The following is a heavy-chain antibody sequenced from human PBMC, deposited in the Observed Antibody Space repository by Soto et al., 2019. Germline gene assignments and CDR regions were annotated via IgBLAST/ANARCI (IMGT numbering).Heavy chain of an antibody. D-gene: IGHD4-17*01. V-gene: IGHV4-31*03. Sequence: TLSLTCTVSGGSISSGGYYWSWIRQHPGKGLEWIGYIYYSGSTYYNPSLKSRVTISVDTSKNQFSLKLSSVTAADTAVYYCARRLRWNNWFDPWGQGTLVTVSS. CDR3: ARRLRWNNWFDP. CDR1: GGSISSGGYY. CDR2: IYYSGST. J-gene: IGHJ5*02.